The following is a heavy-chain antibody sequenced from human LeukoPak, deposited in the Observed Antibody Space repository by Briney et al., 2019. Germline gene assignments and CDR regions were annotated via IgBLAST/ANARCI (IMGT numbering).Heavy chain of an antibody. CDR3: AREDGYCGGGNCCSYFDS. J-gene: IGHJ4*02. CDR1: GFTFSHFW. V-gene: IGHV3-7*01. CDR2: IKKTGSET. D-gene: IGHD2-15*01. Sequence: HAGGSLRLSCAASGFTFSHFWMSWVRQAPGKGLEWVAYIKKTGSETYYVDSVKGRFTITRDNTRNSLFLQMYSLRAEDTAVYFCAREDGYCGGGNCCSYFDSWGQGTLVTVSS.